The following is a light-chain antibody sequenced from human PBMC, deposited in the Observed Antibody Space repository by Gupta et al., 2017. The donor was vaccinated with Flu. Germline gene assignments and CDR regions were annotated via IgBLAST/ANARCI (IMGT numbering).Light chain of an antibody. V-gene: IGLV1-40*01. CDR1: TSSIGPDSY. CDR3: RSFDSTLNLYV. CDR2: GNK. J-gene: IGLJ1*01. Sequence: HSVLTQPPAVSGAPGQRVTISCTGSTSSIGPDSYVHWYQQLPGTAAKVLIYGNKNRPSGVPDRFSGSVSGTSASLAITGLQPEDEAAYYCRSFDSTLNLYVFGTGTKVTVL.